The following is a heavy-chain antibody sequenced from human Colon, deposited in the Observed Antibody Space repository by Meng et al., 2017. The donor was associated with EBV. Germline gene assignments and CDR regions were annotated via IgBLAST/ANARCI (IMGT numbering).Heavy chain of an antibody. CDR3: ARVGAYCGGDCYHPR. CDR1: GGSLSSRNW. Sequence: VQLQEPGPGLVKPSGTLSPTCSVAGGSLSSRNWWSWVRQPPGKGLEWIGEIYHSGSTNYNPSLKSRVTISVDESKNQFSLRLSSVTAADTAVYYCARVGAYCGGDCYHPRWGQGTLVTVSS. V-gene: IGHV4-4*02. D-gene: IGHD2-21*02. J-gene: IGHJ4*02. CDR2: IYHSGST.